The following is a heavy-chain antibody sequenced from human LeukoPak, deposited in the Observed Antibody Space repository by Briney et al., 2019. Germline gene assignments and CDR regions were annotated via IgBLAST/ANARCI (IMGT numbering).Heavy chain of an antibody. CDR2: ISGSGGST. Sequence: PGGSLRLSCAASGFTFTNYAMTWVRQAPGKGLQWVSAISGSGGSTYYADSVMGRFTMSRDNSKNTLYLQMNSLRAEDSAVYYCAKEVAYSSGWYTYFDYWGQGTLVTVSS. J-gene: IGHJ4*02. CDR3: AKEVAYSSGWYTYFDY. CDR1: GFTFTNYA. D-gene: IGHD6-19*01. V-gene: IGHV3-23*01.